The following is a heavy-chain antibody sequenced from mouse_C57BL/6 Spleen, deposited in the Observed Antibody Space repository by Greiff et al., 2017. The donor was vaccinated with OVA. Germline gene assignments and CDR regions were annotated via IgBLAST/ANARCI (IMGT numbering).Heavy chain of an antibody. D-gene: IGHD2-3*01. J-gene: IGHJ2*01. CDR1: GYSITSGYY. V-gene: IGHV3-6*01. CDR3: ARDLSDGYYFDY. Sequence: EVQLMESGPGLVKPSQSLSLTCSVTGYSITSGYYWNWIRQFPGNKLEWMGYISYDGSNNYNPSLKNRISITRDTSKNQFFLKLNSVTTEDTATYYCARDLSDGYYFDYWGQGTTLTVSS. CDR2: ISYDGSN.